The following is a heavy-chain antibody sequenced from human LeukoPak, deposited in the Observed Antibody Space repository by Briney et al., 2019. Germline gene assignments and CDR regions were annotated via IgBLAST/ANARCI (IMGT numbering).Heavy chain of an antibody. CDR3: AGDYMTTVTTYGD. D-gene: IGHD4-17*01. CDR1: GGSFSGYY. V-gene: IGHV4-34*01. J-gene: IGHJ4*02. Sequence: PSETLSLTCALYGGSFSGYYWSWVRQPPRKGLEWIGEINQSGSTNNNPSIKSRVTISVDTSKNQFPLKLSSVTAAETAVYYCAGDYMTTVTTYGDWGQGTLVTVSS. CDR2: INQSGST.